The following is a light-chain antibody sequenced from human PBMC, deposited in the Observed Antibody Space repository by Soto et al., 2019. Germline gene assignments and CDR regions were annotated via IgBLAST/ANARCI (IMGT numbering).Light chain of an antibody. J-gene: IGKJ2*01. V-gene: IGKV1-5*03. CDR3: QQYRGRPYT. CDR1: QSISPW. Sequence: DIQMTQSPSTLSAYVGERVTITCRASQSISPWLAWYQKKPGKAPNLLIYRASNLQTEVPSRFSGSGSGTEFTLTINSLQPDDFATYYCQQYRGRPYTFGQGTKLEIE. CDR2: RAS.